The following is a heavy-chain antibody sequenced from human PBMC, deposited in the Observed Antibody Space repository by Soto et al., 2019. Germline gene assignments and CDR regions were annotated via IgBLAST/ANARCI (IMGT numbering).Heavy chain of an antibody. V-gene: IGHV1-69*13. CDR3: ARDGHYGGNGY. CDR1: GGTFSSYA. CDR2: INPIFGTA. D-gene: IGHD4-17*01. J-gene: IGHJ4*02. Sequence: ASVKVSCKASGGTFSSYAISWVRQAPGQGLEWMGGINPIFGTANYAQKFQGRVTITADESTSTAYMELSSLRSEDTAVYYCARDGHYGGNGYWGQGTLVTVSS.